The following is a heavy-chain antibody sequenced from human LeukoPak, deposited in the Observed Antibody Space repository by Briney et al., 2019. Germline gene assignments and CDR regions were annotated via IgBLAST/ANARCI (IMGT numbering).Heavy chain of an antibody. V-gene: IGHV3-43*01. CDR2: ISWDGGST. CDR1: GFTFSSYA. J-gene: IGHJ3*02. D-gene: IGHD3-22*01. CDR3: AKDRHSITMMTDAFDI. Sequence: PGGSLRLSCAASGFTFSSYAMSWVRQAPGKGLEWVSLISWDGGSTYYADSVKGRFTISRDNSKNSLYLQMNSLRTEDTALYYCAKDRHSITMMTDAFDIWGQGTMVTVSS.